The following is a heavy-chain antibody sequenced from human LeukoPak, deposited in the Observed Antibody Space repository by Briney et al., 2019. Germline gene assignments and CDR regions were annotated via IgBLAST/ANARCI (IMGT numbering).Heavy chain of an antibody. CDR2: IIPIFGTA. J-gene: IGHJ6*02. V-gene: IGHV1-69*13. CDR1: GGTFSSYA. D-gene: IGHD1-14*01. CDR3: ARVSGYYYGMDV. Sequence: GASVKVSCKASGGTFSSYAISWVRQAPGQGLEWMGGIIPIFGTANYAQKFQGRVTITADESTSTAYMELSSLRSEDTAVYYCARVSGYYYGMDVWGQGTTVTVSS.